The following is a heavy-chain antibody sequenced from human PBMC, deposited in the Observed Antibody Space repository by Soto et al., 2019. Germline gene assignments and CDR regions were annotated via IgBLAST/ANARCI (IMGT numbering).Heavy chain of an antibody. V-gene: IGHV3-64*02. Sequence: EVQLVESGEGLVQPGGSLRLSCAASGFTFSSYGMYWVRQAPGKGLEYVSAITNNGGSTYYADSVKGRFTISRDNSRNTLYLQMGSLRDEDMAVYYCARAEGALVYYGMDVWGQGPTVTVSS. CDR1: GFTFSSYG. CDR2: ITNNGGST. D-gene: IGHD3-16*01. CDR3: ARAEGALVYYGMDV. J-gene: IGHJ6*02.